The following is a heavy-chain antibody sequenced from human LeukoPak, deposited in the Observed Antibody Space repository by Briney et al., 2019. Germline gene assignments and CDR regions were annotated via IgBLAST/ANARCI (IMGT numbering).Heavy chain of an antibody. Sequence: SETLSLTCTVSGGSISSYYWSWIRQPPGKGLEWIGYIYYSGSTNYNPSLKSRVTISVDTSKNQFSLKLSSVTAADTAVYYCARLGSSWYYGMDVWGQGTTVTVSS. CDR2: IYYSGST. V-gene: IGHV4-59*08. J-gene: IGHJ6*02. CDR1: GGSISSYY. CDR3: ARLGSSWYYGMDV. D-gene: IGHD6-13*01.